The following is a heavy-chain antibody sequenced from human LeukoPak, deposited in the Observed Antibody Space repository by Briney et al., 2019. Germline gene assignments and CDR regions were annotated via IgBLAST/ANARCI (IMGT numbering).Heavy chain of an antibody. D-gene: IGHD6-13*01. Sequence: SETLSLTCTVSGGSISSYYWSWIRQPPGKGLEWIGYIYYSGSTNYNPSLKSRVTISVDTSKNQFSLKLSSVTAADTAVYYCASYSSSWSIFDYWGQGTLVTVSS. V-gene: IGHV4-59*01. J-gene: IGHJ4*02. CDR2: IYYSGST. CDR3: ASYSSSWSIFDY. CDR1: GGSISSYY.